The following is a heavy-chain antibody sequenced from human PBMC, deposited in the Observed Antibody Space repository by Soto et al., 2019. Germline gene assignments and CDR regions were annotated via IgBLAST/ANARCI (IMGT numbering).Heavy chain of an antibody. CDR2: ISHSGST. J-gene: IGHJ4*02. Sequence: PSETLSLTCTVSGGSISSYYWSWIRQPPGKGLEWIGYISHSGSTNYNPSLKSRVTMSLDTSKNQFSLKLSSVTAADTAVYYCARGSGTAMQDYWGQGTLVTVSS. CDR1: GGSISSYY. V-gene: IGHV4-59*01. CDR3: ARGSGTAMQDY. D-gene: IGHD5-18*01.